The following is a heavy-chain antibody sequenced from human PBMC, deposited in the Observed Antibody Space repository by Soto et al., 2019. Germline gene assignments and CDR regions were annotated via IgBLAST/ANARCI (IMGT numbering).Heavy chain of an antibody. J-gene: IGHJ6*02. Sequence: QVQLVQSGAEVKKPGSSVKVSCKASGGTFSSYAISWVRQAPGQGLEWMGGIIPIFGTANYAQKFQGRVTITADESRSPACMELGSLRSEDMAVYYCAKQAITMVRGVIHAYYYSYGMDVWGHGTTVTVS. CDR2: IIPIFGTA. D-gene: IGHD3-10*01. CDR3: AKQAITMVRGVIHAYYYSYGMDV. V-gene: IGHV1-69*12. CDR1: GGTFSSYA.